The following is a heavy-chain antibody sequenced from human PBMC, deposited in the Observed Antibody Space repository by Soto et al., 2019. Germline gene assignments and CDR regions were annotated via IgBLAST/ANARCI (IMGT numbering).Heavy chain of an antibody. D-gene: IGHD3-3*01. CDR1: GFSLSTSGMR. Sequence: ESGPTLVNPTQTLTLTCTFSGFSLSTSGMRVSWIRQPPGKALEWLARIDWDDDKFYSTSLKTRLTISKDTSKNQVVLTMTNMDPVDTATYYCARDYDFWSGSDYYYYGMDVWGQGTTVTVSS. J-gene: IGHJ6*02. CDR2: IDWDDDK. CDR3: ARDYDFWSGSDYYYYGMDV. V-gene: IGHV2-70*04.